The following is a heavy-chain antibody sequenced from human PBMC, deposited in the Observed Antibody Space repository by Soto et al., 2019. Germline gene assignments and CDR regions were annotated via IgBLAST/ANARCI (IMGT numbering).Heavy chain of an antibody. V-gene: IGHV4-31*03. CDR2: ISYSGST. CDR3: ARVVSSDYDILTGYYLGNYFDY. CDR1: GGSISSGGHY. J-gene: IGHJ4*02. Sequence: SETLSLTCTVSGGSISSGGHYWSWIRQLPGKGLEWIGYISYSGSTYYNPSLKSRVTISVDRSENQFSLKLSSVTAADTAVYYCARVVSSDYDILTGYYLGNYFDYWGQGTLVTVSS. D-gene: IGHD3-9*01.